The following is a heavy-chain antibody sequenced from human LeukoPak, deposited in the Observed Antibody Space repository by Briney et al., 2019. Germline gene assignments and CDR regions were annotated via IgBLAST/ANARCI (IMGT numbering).Heavy chain of an antibody. CDR1: GYTLTELS. CDR2: INPSGGST. Sequence: ASVKVSCKVSGYTLTELSMHWVRQAPGKGLEWMGIINPSGGSTFFPQKFQGRVTMTRDTSTTTVYIELSSLRSEDTAVYYCARGEYGSGSYKYWGQGTLVTVSS. CDR3: ARGEYGSGSYKY. V-gene: IGHV1-46*01. J-gene: IGHJ4*02. D-gene: IGHD3-10*01.